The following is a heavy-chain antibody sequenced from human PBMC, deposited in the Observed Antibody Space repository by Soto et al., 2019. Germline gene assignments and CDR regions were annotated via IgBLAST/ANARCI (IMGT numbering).Heavy chain of an antibody. CDR3: AGERGYSYGYYFDY. V-gene: IGHV4-30-2*01. D-gene: IGHD5-18*01. CDR2: IYHSGST. CDR1: GGSISSGGYS. Sequence: QLQLQESGSGLVKPSQTLSLTCAVSGGSISSGGYSWSWIRQPPGQGLEWIGYIYHSGSTYYNPSLKSRVTISVDRSKNQFSLKLSSVTAADTAVYYCAGERGYSYGYYFDYWGQGTLVTVSS. J-gene: IGHJ4*02.